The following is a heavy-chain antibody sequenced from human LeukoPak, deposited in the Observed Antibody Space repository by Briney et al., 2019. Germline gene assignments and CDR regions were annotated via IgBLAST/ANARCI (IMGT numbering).Heavy chain of an antibody. CDR3: AKRLSAVTTIWFDP. Sequence: GGSLRLSCAASGFTFSSYGMHWVRQAPGKGLEWVAFIRYDGSNKYYADSVKGRFTISRDNSKNTLYLQMNSLRAEDTAVYYCAKRLSAVTTIWFDPWGQGTLVTVSS. CDR1: GFTFSSYG. D-gene: IGHD4-11*01. CDR2: IRYDGSNK. V-gene: IGHV3-30*02. J-gene: IGHJ5*02.